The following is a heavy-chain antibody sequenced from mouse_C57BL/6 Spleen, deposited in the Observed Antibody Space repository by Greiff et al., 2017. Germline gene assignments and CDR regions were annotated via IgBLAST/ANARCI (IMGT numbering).Heavy chain of an antibody. J-gene: IGHJ2*01. CDR2: IDPSDSYT. CDR1: GYTFTSYW. V-gene: IGHV1-69*01. CDR3: ARRGYGSPYFDY. D-gene: IGHD1-1*01. Sequence: VQLQQPGAELVMPGASVKLSCKASGYTFTSYWMHWVKQRPGQGLEWIGEIDPSDSYTNYNQKFKGKSTLTVDKSSSTAYMQLSSLTSEDSAVXYGARRGYGSPYFDYWGQGTTLTVSA.